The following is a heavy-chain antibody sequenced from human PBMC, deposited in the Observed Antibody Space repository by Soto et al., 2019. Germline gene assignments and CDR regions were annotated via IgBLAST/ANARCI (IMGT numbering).Heavy chain of an antibody. J-gene: IGHJ5*02. CDR2: IYYSGST. CDR1: GGSISSSSYY. CDR3: ARLGHYDILTGYYQHPYNWFDP. V-gene: IGHV4-39*01. D-gene: IGHD3-9*01. Sequence: SETLSLTCTVSGGSISSSSYYWGWIRQPPGKGLEWIGSIYYSGSTYYNPSLKSRVTISVDTSKNPFSLKLSSVTAADTAVYYCARLGHYDILTGYYQHPYNWFDPWGQGTLVTVSS.